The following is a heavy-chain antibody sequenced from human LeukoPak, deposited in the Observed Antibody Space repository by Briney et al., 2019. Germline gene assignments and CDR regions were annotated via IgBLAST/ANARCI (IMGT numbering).Heavy chain of an antibody. V-gene: IGHV3-30-3*01. CDR3: ARDGAELLWFGELLRYFDY. J-gene: IGHJ4*02. CDR1: GFTFSSYA. D-gene: IGHD3-10*01. CDR2: ISYDGSNK. Sequence: GGSLRLSCAASGFTFSSYAMSWVRQAPGKGLEWVAVISYDGSNKYYADSVKGRFTISRDNSKNTLYLQMNSLRAEDTAVYYCARDGAELLWFGELLRYFDYWGQGTLVTVSS.